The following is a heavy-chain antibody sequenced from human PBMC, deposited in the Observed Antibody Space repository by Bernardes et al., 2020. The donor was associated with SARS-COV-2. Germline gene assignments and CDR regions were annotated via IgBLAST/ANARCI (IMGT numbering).Heavy chain of an antibody. V-gene: IGHV3-15*07. CDR3: TTGDSSGWYGGGDH. Sequence: GGSLRLSCAASGFTFSNAWMNWVRQAPGKGLEWVGRIKSKAHGGTTDYAAPVKGRFTIPRDDSKNTLYLQMNSLKIEDTAVYYCTTGDSSGWYGGGDHCSQGTMVTVSS. J-gene: IGHJ4*02. CDR2: IKSKAHGGTT. CDR1: GFTFSNAW. D-gene: IGHD6-19*01.